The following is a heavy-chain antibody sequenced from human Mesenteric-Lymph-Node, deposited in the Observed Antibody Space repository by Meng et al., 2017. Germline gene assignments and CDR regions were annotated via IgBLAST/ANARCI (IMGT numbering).Heavy chain of an antibody. CDR3: ASSDYYRSDY. J-gene: IGHJ4*02. Sequence: FQHSGPGLVKPSQTPSLTCAISGDSVSTNSAAWNWIRQSPSGGLEWLGRTYYKSKWYNDYAESVKSRITINPDTSKNQFSLKLNSVTAADTAVYYCASSDYYRSDYWGQGTLVTVSS. CDR1: GDSVSTNSAA. V-gene: IGHV6-1*01. CDR2: TYYKSKWYN. D-gene: IGHD3-22*01.